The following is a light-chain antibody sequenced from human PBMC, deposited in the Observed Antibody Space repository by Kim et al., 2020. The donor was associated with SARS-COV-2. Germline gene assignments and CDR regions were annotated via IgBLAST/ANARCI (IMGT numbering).Light chain of an antibody. CDR3: QVWDSSSDHHNYV. CDR1: NIGSKS. CDR2: YDS. V-gene: IGLV3-21*04. J-gene: IGLJ1*01. Sequence: YELTQPPSVSVAPGKTARITCGGNNIGSKSVHWYQQKPGQAPVLVIYYDSDRPSGIPERFSGSNSGNTATLTISRVEAGDEADYYCQVWDSSSDHHNYV.